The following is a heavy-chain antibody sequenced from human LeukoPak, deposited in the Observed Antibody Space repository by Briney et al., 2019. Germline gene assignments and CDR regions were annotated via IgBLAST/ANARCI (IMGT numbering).Heavy chain of an antibody. V-gene: IGHV1-8*03. J-gene: IGHJ6*03. Sequence: GASVKVSCRASGYTFTNYDINWVRQATGQGLEWMGWMNPNSGNTGYAQKFQGRVTITKNISISTAYMELSSLRSEDTAVYYCARGPPSYYDILTGRHYYMDVWGEGTTVTVSS. CDR3: ARGPPSYYDILTGRHYYMDV. D-gene: IGHD3-9*01. CDR2: MNPNSGNT. CDR1: GYTFTNYD.